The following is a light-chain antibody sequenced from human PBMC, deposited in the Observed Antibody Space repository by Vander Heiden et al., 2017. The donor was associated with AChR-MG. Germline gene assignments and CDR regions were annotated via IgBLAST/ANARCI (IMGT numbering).Light chain of an antibody. V-gene: IGLV2-14*03. CDR2: DVS. CDR3: SSYTSSSTWV. J-gene: IGLJ3*02. Sequence: QSALTQPASVSGSPGQSITISCPGTISDVGGYNYVAWYQQHPGKAPKLMIYDVSNRPSGVSNRFAGSKSGNTASLTISGLQAEDEADYYGSSYTSSSTWVFGGGTKLTVL. CDR1: ISDVGGYNY.